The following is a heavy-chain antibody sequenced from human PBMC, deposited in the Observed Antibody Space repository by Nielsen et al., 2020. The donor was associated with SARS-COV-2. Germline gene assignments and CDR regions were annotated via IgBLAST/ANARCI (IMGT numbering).Heavy chain of an antibody. Sequence: SLKISCAASGFTFDDYAMHWVRQAPGKGLEWVSGITWNSGSIGYADSVKGRFTISRDNAKNSLYLQMNSPRAEDTALYYCAKLQGEWEPLDYWGQGTLVTVSS. CDR3: AKLQGEWEPLDY. J-gene: IGHJ4*02. CDR2: ITWNSGSI. D-gene: IGHD1-26*01. V-gene: IGHV3-9*01. CDR1: GFTFDDYA.